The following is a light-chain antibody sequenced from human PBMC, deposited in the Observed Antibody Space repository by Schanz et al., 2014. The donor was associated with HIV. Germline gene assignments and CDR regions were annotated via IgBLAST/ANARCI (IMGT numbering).Light chain of an antibody. CDR1: QSVSSNF. V-gene: IGKV3-20*01. J-gene: IGKJ4*01. CDR3: QYFGNSGGT. CDR2: GAS. Sequence: TVLTQSPGTLSLSPGETVTLSCRASQSVSSNFLAWYQQKPGQPPRLLIYGASKRGTGIPDRFSGSGSGTDFTLTINRLEPEDFAVYYCQYFGNSGGTFGGGTKVEIK.